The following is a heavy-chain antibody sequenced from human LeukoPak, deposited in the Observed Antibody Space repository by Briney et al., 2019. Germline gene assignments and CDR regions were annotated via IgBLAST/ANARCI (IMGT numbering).Heavy chain of an antibody. V-gene: IGHV3-7*01. CDR3: AGWSDGSNP. CDR2: INPDGGQK. D-gene: IGHD1-26*01. Sequence: TGGSLRLFCVASGLRLSTLWMNCAREARGKGPEWVANINPDGGQKTYVASMKGRFTISRDNAKKSLYLQMNSLEAEDTAVYYCAGWSDGSNPWGQGTLVTVSS. CDR1: GLRLSTLW. J-gene: IGHJ1*01.